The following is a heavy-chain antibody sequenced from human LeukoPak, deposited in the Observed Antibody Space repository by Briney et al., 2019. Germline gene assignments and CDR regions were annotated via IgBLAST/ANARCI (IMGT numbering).Heavy chain of an antibody. J-gene: IGHJ4*02. CDR1: GGSISSSSYY. CDR3: ARQHIAAAGRADDY. Sequence: SETLSLTCSVSGGSISSSSYYWGWIRQPPGKGLEWIGSIYYSGSTYYNPSLKSRVTISVDTSKNQFSLRLSSVTAADTAVYYCARQHIAAAGRADDYWGQGTLVTVSS. CDR2: IYYSGST. V-gene: IGHV4-39*01. D-gene: IGHD6-13*01.